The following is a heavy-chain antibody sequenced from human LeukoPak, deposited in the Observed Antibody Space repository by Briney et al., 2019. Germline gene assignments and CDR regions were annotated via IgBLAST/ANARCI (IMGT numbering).Heavy chain of an antibody. D-gene: IGHD3-16*01. Sequence: PSETLSLTCAVYGGSFSGYYWSWIRQPPGKGLEWIGEINHSGSTNYNPSLKSRVTLSVDTSKNQFSLKLSSVTAADTAVYYCARGRSRLFNYWGQGTLVTVSS. CDR3: ARGRSRLFNY. CDR2: INHSGST. V-gene: IGHV4-34*01. J-gene: IGHJ4*02. CDR1: GGSFSGYY.